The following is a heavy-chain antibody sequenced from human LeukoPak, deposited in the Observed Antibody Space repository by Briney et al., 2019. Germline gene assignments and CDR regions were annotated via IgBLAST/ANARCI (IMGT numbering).Heavy chain of an antibody. J-gene: IGHJ6*03. CDR2: INPNSGGT. V-gene: IGHV1-2*02. CDR1: GYTFTGYY. Sequence: ASVKVSCKASGYTFTGYYMHWVRQAPGQGLEWMGWINPNSGGTKYAQKFQGRVTMTSDTSISTAYMELSSLRSDDTAVYYCATTVVPAAIYYYYYYMGVWGKGTTVTISS. D-gene: IGHD2-2*01. CDR3: ATTVVPAAIYYYYYYMGV.